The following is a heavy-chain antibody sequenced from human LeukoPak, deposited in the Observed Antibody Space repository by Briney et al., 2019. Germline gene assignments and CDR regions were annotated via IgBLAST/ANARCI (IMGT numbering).Heavy chain of an antibody. D-gene: IGHD2-15*01. CDR2: INPNGGST. Sequence: GASVKVSCKASGYTFTDYYMHWVRQAPGQGLEWMGRINPNGGSTNYAQKFQGRVTMTRDTSISTAYMELSRLRSDDTAVYYCARDDCSGGSCYLNFDYWGQGTLVTVSS. V-gene: IGHV1-2*06. J-gene: IGHJ4*02. CDR1: GYTFTDYY. CDR3: ARDDCSGGSCYLNFDY.